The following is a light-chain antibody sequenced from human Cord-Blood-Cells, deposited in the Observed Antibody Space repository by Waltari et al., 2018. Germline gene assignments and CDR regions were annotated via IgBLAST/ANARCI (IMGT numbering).Light chain of an antibody. CDR3: QSYDSSLSGWV. J-gene: IGLJ3*02. V-gene: IGLV1-40*01. CDR2: GNS. Sequence: QSVLTQPPSVSGAPGQRVTISCTGSSSNIGAGYDVHWYQQLPGTAPKLLIYGNSNRPSGVPDRCSGSKSGTSASLANTGLQAEDEADYYCQSYDSSLSGWVFGGGTKLTVL. CDR1: SSNIGAGYD.